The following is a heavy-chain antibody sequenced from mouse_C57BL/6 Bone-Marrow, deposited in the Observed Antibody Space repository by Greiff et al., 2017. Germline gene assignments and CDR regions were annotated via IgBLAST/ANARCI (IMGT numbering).Heavy chain of an antibody. Sequence: EESGPGLVKPSQSLSLTCSVTGYSITSGYYWNWIRQFQGNKLEWMGYISYAGSNNYNPSLKNRISITRDTSKNQFFLKLKSVTTEDTATYDCARGEATGWAMDYWGQGTSVTVSS. V-gene: IGHV3-6*01. CDR1: GYSITSGYY. J-gene: IGHJ4*01. D-gene: IGHD6-1*01. CDR2: ISYAGSN. CDR3: ARGEATGWAMDY.